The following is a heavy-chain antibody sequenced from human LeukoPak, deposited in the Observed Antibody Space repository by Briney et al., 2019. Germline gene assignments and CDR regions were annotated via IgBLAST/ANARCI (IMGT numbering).Heavy chain of an antibody. D-gene: IGHD3-22*01. CDR2: INHSGST. Sequence: SETLSLTCAVYGGSFSGYYWSWIRQPPGKWLEWIGEINHSGSTNYNPSLKSRVTISVDTSKNQFSLKLSSVTAADTAVYYCARYYYDSSGYYYNAFDIWGQGTMVTVSS. J-gene: IGHJ3*02. CDR3: ARYYYDSSGYYYNAFDI. CDR1: GGSFSGYY. V-gene: IGHV4-34*01.